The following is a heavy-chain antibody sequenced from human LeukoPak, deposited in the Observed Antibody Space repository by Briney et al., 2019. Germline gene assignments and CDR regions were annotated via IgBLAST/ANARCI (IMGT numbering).Heavy chain of an antibody. V-gene: IGHV3-21*01. Sequence: PGGSLRLSCAASGFTFSSYSMNWDRQAPGKGLEWVSSISSSSSYIYYADSVKGRFTISRDNAKNSLYLQMNSLRAEDTAVYYCARDRSASPCFDYWGQGTLVTVSS. J-gene: IGHJ4*02. CDR1: GFTFSSYS. CDR2: ISSSSSYI. CDR3: ARDRSASPCFDY. D-gene: IGHD1-26*01.